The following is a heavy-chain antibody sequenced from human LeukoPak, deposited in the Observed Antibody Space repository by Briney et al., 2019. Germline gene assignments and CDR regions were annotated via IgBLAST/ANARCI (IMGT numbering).Heavy chain of an antibody. Sequence: SETLSLTCTVSGGSISSYYWSWIRQPPGKGLEWMGYIYYSGSTNYNPSLKSRVTISVDTSKNQFSLKLSSVTAADTAVYYCARGNGYCSGGSCYVPYYYYGMDVWGQGTTVTVSS. J-gene: IGHJ6*02. CDR2: IYYSGST. D-gene: IGHD2-15*01. V-gene: IGHV4-59*01. CDR1: GGSISSYY. CDR3: ARGNGYCSGGSCYVPYYYYGMDV.